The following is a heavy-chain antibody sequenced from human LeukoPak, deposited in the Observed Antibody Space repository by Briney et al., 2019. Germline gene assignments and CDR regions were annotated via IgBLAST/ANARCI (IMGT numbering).Heavy chain of an antibody. CDR2: TYYRSKWYN. CDR3: ARDATYYYGSGSYYRPKSPRFDY. CDR1: GDSVSSNSAA. V-gene: IGHV6-1*01. Sequence: SQTLSLTCAISGDSVSSNSAAWNWIRQSPSRGLEWLGRTYYRSKWYNDYAVSVKSRITINPDTSKNQFSLQLNSVTPEDTAVYYCARDATYYYGSGSYYRPKSPRFDYWGQGTLVTVSS. J-gene: IGHJ4*02. D-gene: IGHD3-10*01.